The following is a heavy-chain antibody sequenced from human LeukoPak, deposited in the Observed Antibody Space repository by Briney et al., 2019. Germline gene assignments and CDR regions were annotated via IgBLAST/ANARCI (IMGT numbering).Heavy chain of an antibody. Sequence: ASVKVSCKASGYTFTGYYMHWVRQAPGQGLEWMGWINPNSGGTNYAQKFQGRVTMTRDTSISTAYMELSRLRSDDTAVYYCARGGYSYGYEVYYFDYWGQGTLVTVSS. CDR1: GYTFTGYY. J-gene: IGHJ4*02. CDR3: ARGGYSYGYEVYYFDY. D-gene: IGHD5-18*01. V-gene: IGHV1-2*02. CDR2: INPNSGGT.